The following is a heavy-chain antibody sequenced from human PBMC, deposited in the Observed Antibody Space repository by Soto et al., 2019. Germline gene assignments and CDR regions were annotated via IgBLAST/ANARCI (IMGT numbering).Heavy chain of an antibody. CDR2: INPSGGST. V-gene: IGHV1-46*01. J-gene: IGHJ6*02. D-gene: IGHD3-22*01. Sequence: ASVRVSCKASGYTFTSYYMHWVRQAPGQGLEWMGIINPSGGSTSYAQKFQGRVTMTRDTSTSTVYMELSSLRSEDTAVYYCAREPPPSYYDSSGYPLGPYGMDVWGQGTTVTVSS. CDR1: GYTFTSYY. CDR3: AREPPPSYYDSSGYPLGPYGMDV.